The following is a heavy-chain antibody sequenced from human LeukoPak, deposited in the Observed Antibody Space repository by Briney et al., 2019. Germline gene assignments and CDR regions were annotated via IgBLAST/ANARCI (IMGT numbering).Heavy chain of an antibody. CDR1: GFTFSSYS. Sequence: PGGSLRLSCAASGFTFSSYSMNWVRQAPGKGLEWVSSISSSSSYIYYADSVKGRFTISRDNAKNSLYLQMNSLRAEDTAVYYCARDRHSSSFHYFDYWGQGTLVTVSS. D-gene: IGHD6-13*01. CDR2: ISSSSSYI. CDR3: ARDRHSSSFHYFDY. J-gene: IGHJ4*02. V-gene: IGHV3-21*01.